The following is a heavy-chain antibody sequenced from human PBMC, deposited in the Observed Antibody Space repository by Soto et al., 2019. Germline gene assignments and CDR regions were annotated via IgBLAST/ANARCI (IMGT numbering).Heavy chain of an antibody. CDR3: AKDSGYNYGYFRWFDP. CDR1: GGSIRSYY. D-gene: IGHD5-18*01. J-gene: IGHJ5*02. CDR2: IFYSGST. Sequence: PSETLSLTCTVSGGSIRSYYWSWIRQPPGRGLEWIGHIFYSGSTNYNPALKSRVTISVDTSKSQFSLKLSSVTAADTAVYYCAKDSGYNYGYFRWFDPWGQGTLVTVSS. V-gene: IGHV4-59*01.